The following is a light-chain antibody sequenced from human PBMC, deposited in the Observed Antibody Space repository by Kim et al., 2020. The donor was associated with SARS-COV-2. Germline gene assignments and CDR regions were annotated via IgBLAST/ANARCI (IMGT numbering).Light chain of an antibody. J-gene: IGLJ1*01. V-gene: IGLV3-19*01. CDR3: SSRDISDNHYL. CDR1: SLRNYY. Sequence: SSELTQDPAVSVALGQTIRITCQGDSLRNYYASWYQQKPGQAPVLVIYGKNNRPSVIPDRFSGSISGTPSSLTITGTQAEAEADYYSSSRDISDNHYLFG. CDR2: GKN.